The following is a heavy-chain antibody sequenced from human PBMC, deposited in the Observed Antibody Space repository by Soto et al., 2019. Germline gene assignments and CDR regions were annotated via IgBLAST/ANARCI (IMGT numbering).Heavy chain of an antibody. D-gene: IGHD3-3*01. J-gene: IGHJ3*01. CDR3: ARERVNHFWAFDF. Sequence: SXTLSLTCTVSGDSIRTYYWTWIRQPPGKGLEWIRYIXYSGSXDYNTYIKSRXXISVDKSXXQFSMKLSSVTAAETAVYYCARERVNHFWAFDFWGQGTMVTVS. V-gene: IGHV4-59*01. CDR1: GDSIRTYY. CDR2: IXYSGSX.